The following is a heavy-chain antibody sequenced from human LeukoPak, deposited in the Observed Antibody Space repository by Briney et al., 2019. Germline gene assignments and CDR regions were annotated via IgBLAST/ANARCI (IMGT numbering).Heavy chain of an antibody. Sequence: GASVKVSCQASGYSFTDYHIHWVRQAPGQGLEWMGWITPNSGGTAYAQKFQDRVTMTRDTSISTVYMDLSSLRSDDTAVYFCARRVAKYFPPLYHYYMDVWGNGTTVTVSS. V-gene: IGHV1-2*02. D-gene: IGHD3-9*01. J-gene: IGHJ6*03. CDR2: ITPNSGGT. CDR1: GYSFTDYH. CDR3: ARRVAKYFPPLYHYYMDV.